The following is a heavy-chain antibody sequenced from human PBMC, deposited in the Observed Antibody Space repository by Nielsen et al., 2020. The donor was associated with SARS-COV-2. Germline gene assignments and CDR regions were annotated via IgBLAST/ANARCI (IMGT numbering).Heavy chain of an antibody. Sequence: GESLKISCAASGFTFSSYAMHWVRQAPGKGLEWVAVISYDGSNKYYADSVKGRFTISRDNSKNTLYLQMNSLRAEDTAVYYCAKVYYDSSGYYADAFDIWGQGTMVTVSS. V-gene: IGHV3-30-3*01. CDR2: ISYDGSNK. J-gene: IGHJ3*02. CDR1: GFTFSSYA. D-gene: IGHD3-22*01. CDR3: AKVYYDSSGYYADAFDI.